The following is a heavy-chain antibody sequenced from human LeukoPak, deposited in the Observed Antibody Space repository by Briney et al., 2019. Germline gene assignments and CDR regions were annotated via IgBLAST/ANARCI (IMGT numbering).Heavy chain of an antibody. CDR2: ISAYNGNT. V-gene: IGHV1-18*04. Sequence: ASVKVSCKASGYTFTGYYMHWVRQAPGQGLEWMGWISAYNGNTNYAQKLQGRVTMTTDTSTSTAYMELRSLRSDDTAVYYCARVETYDSSGYYSNRFDYWGQGTLVTVSS. CDR3: ARVETYDSSGYYSNRFDY. J-gene: IGHJ4*02. D-gene: IGHD3-22*01. CDR1: GYTFTGYY.